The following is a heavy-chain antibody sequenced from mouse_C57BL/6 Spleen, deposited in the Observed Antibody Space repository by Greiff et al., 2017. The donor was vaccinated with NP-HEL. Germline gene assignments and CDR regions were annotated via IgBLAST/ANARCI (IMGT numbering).Heavy chain of an antibody. CDR1: GYTFTSYW. J-gene: IGHJ2*01. D-gene: IGHD2-4*01. CDR2: INPSNGGT. Sequence: QVHVKQPGTELVKPGASVKLSCKASGYTFTSYWMHWVKQRPGQGLEWIGNINPSNGGTNYNEKFKSKATLTVDKSSSTAYMQLSSLTSEDSAVYYCARSYYDYDAGAFDYWGQGTTLTVSS. V-gene: IGHV1-53*01. CDR3: ARSYYDYDAGAFDY.